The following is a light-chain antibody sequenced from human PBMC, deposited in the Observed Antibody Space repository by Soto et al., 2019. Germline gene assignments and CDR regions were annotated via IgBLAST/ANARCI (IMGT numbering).Light chain of an antibody. CDR2: SAS. CDR3: QKYNSAPWT. Sequence: DIQMTQSPSSLSASVGDRVTITCRASQDIRNYLAWYQQQPGKQRKLLIYSASILQSGVPSRFSGSGSGTDFTLTITSLQPEDVATYYCQKYNSAPWTFGQGTKVEVK. V-gene: IGKV1-27*01. CDR1: QDIRNY. J-gene: IGKJ1*01.